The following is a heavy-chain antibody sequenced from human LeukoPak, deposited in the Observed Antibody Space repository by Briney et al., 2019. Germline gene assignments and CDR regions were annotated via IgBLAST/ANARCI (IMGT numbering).Heavy chain of an antibody. D-gene: IGHD3-22*01. CDR3: ARTADDSSGFIFDY. CDR1: GGSFSSGSYY. CDR2: IYYSGST. J-gene: IGHJ4*02. V-gene: IGHV4-61*01. Sequence: SETLSLTCTVSGGSFSSGSYYWSWVRQPPGKGLEWIGYIYYSGSTNYNPSLKSRVTISVDTSKNQFSLKLSSVTAADTAVYYCARTADDSSGFIFDYWGQGTLATVSS.